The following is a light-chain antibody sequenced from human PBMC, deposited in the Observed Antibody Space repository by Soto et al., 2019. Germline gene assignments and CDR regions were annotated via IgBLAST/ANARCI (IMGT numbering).Light chain of an antibody. Sequence: QSALTQPASVSGSPGQSITISCTGTSSDVGGYNYVSWYRQHPGKAPKLMIYDVSYRPSGVSNRFSGSKSGNTASLTISGLQAEDEADDFCSSHSTSSTLVFGGGTKLPVL. CDR2: DVS. J-gene: IGLJ2*01. CDR1: SSDVGGYNY. V-gene: IGLV2-14*01. CDR3: SSHSTSSTLV.